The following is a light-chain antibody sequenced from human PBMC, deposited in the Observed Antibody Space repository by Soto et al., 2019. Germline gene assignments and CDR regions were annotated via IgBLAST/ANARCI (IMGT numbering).Light chain of an antibody. V-gene: IGLV1-40*01. CDR3: QSYDSSLSAFYV. J-gene: IGLJ1*01. CDR1: SSNIGAGYD. Sequence: QSVLTQPPSVSGAPGQRVTISCTGSSSNIGAGYDVHWYQQLPGTAPKLLIYGNSNRPSGVPDRFSGSKSGTSASLAITGLQAGDEADYYCQSYDSSLSAFYVFGTGTKVT. CDR2: GNS.